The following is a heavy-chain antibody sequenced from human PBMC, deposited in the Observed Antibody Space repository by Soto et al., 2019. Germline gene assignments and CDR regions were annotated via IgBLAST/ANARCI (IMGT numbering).Heavy chain of an antibody. D-gene: IGHD5-12*01. CDR1: GYTFTGYY. CDR2: INPNSGCT. Sequence: ASVKVSCKASGYTFTGYYMHWVRQAPGQGVEWMGWINPNSGCTNYAQKFQGWVTMTRDTSISTGERELSRLKTSEMATGYCARGREWGATTYFGSWGQGALVPVSS. J-gene: IGHJ4*02. CDR3: ARGREWGATTYFGS. V-gene: IGHV1-2*04.